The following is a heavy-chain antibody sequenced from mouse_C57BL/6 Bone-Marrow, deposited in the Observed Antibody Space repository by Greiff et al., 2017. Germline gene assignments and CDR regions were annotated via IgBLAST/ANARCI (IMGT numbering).Heavy chain of an antibody. CDR2: INPYNGGT. Sequence: DVKLQESGPVLVKPGASVKMSCKASGYTFTDYYMNWVKQSHGKSLEWIGVINPYNGGTSYNQKFKGKATLTVDKASSTAYMELNSLTSEDSAVYYCARGLTTVVARYFDVWGTGTTVTVSS. J-gene: IGHJ1*03. V-gene: IGHV1-19*01. D-gene: IGHD1-1*01. CDR3: ARGLTTVVARYFDV. CDR1: GYTFTDYY.